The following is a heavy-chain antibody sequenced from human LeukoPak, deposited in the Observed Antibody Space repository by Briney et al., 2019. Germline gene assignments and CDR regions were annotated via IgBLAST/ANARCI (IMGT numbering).Heavy chain of an antibody. CDR1: GYTFTSYG. CDR2: ISTYNGNT. J-gene: IGHJ4*02. CDR3: ARYCSGGSCLGDY. V-gene: IGHV1-18*04. D-gene: IGHD2-15*01. Sequence: ASVKVSCTASGYTFTSYGISWVRQAPGQGLEWMGWISTYNGNTNYAQKLQGRVTMTTDTSTSTAYMELRSLRSDDTAVCYCARYCSGGSCLGDYWGQGTLVTVSS.